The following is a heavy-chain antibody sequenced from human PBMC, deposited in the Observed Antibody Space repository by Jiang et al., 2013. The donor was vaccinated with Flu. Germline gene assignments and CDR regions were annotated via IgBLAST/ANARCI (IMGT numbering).Heavy chain of an antibody. CDR3: ARGGGKPDY. D-gene: IGHD4-23*01. CDR1: GFTFSSYA. CDR2: ISYDGSNK. Sequence: VQLVESGGGVVQPGRSLRLSCAASGFTFSSYAMHWVRQAPGKGPEWVAVISYDGSNKYYADSVKGRFTISRDNSKNTLYLQMNSLRAEDTAVYYCARGGGKPDYWGQGTLVTVSS. J-gene: IGHJ4*02. V-gene: IGHV3-30-3*01.